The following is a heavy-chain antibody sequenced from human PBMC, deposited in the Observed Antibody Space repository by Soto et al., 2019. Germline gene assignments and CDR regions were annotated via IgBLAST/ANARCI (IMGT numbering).Heavy chain of an antibody. CDR3: ATLPATSDFDY. CDR1: GGSISSSNW. CDR2: IYHSGST. V-gene: IGHV4-4*02. J-gene: IGHJ4*02. Sequence: QVQLQESGPGLVKPSGTLSLTCAVSGGSISSSNWWSWVRQPPGKGLEWIGEIYHSGSTNYNPYLTSRVTISVDKSKNQCSLKLTSVTAADTAVYYCATLPATSDFDYWGQGTLVTVSS. D-gene: IGHD2-2*01.